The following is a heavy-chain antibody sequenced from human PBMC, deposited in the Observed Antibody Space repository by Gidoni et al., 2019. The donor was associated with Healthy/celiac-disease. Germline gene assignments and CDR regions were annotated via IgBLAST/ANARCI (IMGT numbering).Heavy chain of an antibody. V-gene: IGHV4-34*01. D-gene: IGHD6-13*01. J-gene: IGHJ4*02. CDR1: GGSFSGYY. CDR2: INHSGST. Sequence: QVQLQQWGAGLLKSSETLSLTCAVYGGSFSGYYWSWIRQLPGKGLEWIGEINHSGSTNYNPSLKSRVTISVDTSKNQFSLKLSSVTAADTAVYYCARGTARYSSSWYPYFDYWGQGTLVTVSS. CDR3: ARGTARYSSSWYPYFDY.